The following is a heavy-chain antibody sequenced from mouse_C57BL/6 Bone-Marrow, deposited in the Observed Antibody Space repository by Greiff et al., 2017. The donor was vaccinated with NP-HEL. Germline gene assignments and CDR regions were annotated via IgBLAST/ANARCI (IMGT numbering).Heavy chain of an antibody. CDR2: IDPSDSYT. J-gene: IGHJ1*03. CDR1: GYTFTSYW. D-gene: IGHD1-1*01. V-gene: IGHV1-59*01. Sequence: VQLQESGAELVRPGTSVKLSCKASGYTFTSYWMHWVKQRPGQGLEWIGVIDPSDSYTNYNQKFKGKATLTVDTSSSTAYMQLSSLTSEDSAVYYCASYGSSFYWYFDVWGTGTTVTVSS. CDR3: ASYGSSFYWYFDV.